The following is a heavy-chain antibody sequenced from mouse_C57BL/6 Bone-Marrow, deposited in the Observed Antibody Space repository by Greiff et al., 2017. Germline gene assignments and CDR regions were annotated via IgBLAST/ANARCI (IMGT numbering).Heavy chain of an antibody. CDR2: IDPSDSYT. Sequence: QVQLQQPGAELVMPGASVKLSCKASGYTFTSYWMHWVKQRPGQGLEWIGEIDPSDSYTNYNQKFKGKSTLTVDKSSSTAYMQLSSLTSEDSAVYYCARGDYRNYVGYFDYWGQGTTLTVSS. CDR1: GYTFTSYW. J-gene: IGHJ2*01. CDR3: ARGDYRNYVGYFDY. V-gene: IGHV1-69*01. D-gene: IGHD2-5*01.